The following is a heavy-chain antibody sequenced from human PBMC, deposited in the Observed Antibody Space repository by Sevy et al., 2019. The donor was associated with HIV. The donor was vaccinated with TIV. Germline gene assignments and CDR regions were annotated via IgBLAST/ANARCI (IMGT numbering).Heavy chain of an antibody. V-gene: IGHV3-20*04. CDR1: GFTFEDFG. CDR2: IVGNGVSA. J-gene: IGHJ4*01. D-gene: IGHD2-21*02. Sequence: GGSLRLSCAASGFTFEDFGMSWVRQRPGKGLEWVCGIVGNGVSAGCADSMKGRFTISRDNAKNSLYLEMNSLRIEDTASYFCAREESCGGACHYFDHWGHGILVTVSS. CDR3: AREESCGGACHYFDH.